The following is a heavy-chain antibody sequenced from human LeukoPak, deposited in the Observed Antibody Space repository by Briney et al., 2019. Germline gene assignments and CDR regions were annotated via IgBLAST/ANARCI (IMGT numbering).Heavy chain of an antibody. CDR3: AKGGKWDVTPFDY. CDR1: GFTFTSYS. Sequence: GGSLRLSCAASGFTFTSYSMNWVRQAPGKGLEWVSTLSGGGGSTYYADSVKGRFTISRDNSKNTLYLQVNSLRAEDTAVYYCAKGGKWDVTPFDYWGQGTLVTVSS. V-gene: IGHV3-23*01. D-gene: IGHD1-26*01. J-gene: IGHJ4*02. CDR2: LSGGGGST.